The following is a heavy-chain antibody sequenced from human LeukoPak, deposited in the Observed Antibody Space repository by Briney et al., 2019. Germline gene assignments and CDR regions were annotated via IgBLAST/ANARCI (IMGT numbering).Heavy chain of an antibody. D-gene: IGHD1-26*01. V-gene: IGHV1-69*01. CDR1: GGTFSSYA. Sequence: SVKVSCKASGGTFSSYAICWVRQAPGQGLEWMGGIIPIFGTANYAQKFQGRVTITADESTSTAYMELSSLRSEDTAVYYCARASNIIVGATIAFDIWGQGTMVTVSS. CDR3: ARASNIIVGATIAFDI. CDR2: IIPIFGTA. J-gene: IGHJ3*02.